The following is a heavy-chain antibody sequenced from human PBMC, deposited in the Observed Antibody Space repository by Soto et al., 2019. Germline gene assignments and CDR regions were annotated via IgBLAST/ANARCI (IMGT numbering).Heavy chain of an antibody. CDR2: YGGGSNST. V-gene: IGHV3-23*01. J-gene: IGHJ4*02. Sequence: QLLESGGNLVQPGGSLRLSCAAAGFTFSTYTMNWVRQAPGKGPEWVAGCYGGGSNSTFYADSVKRRFTICRDNSNNMFFLQMHSLRAADTAVYYCTRDRHRDGIWSFDCWGQGTLVTVSP. D-gene: IGHD3-3*01. CDR3: TRDRHRDGIWSFDC. CDR1: GFTFSTYT.